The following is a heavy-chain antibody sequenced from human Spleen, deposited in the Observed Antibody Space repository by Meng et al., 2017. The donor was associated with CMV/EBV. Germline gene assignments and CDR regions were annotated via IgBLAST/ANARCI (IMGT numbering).Heavy chain of an antibody. D-gene: IGHD2-15*01. CDR3: TRDVGAEGPLFDS. Sequence: AASGFNLNYFAMSWVRQTPRRGLEWVSTISHESENTHYTDSVKGRFTISRDNSKNMVYLQMSSLRAEDTALYYCTRDVGAEGPLFDSWGQGTLVTVSS. CDR2: ISHESENT. CDR1: GFNLNYFA. V-gene: IGHV3-23*01. J-gene: IGHJ4*02.